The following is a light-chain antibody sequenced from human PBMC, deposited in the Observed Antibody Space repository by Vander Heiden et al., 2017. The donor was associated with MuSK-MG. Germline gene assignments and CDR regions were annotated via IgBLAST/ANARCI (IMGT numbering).Light chain of an antibody. CDR2: DVT. CDR3: CSYAGNYTLI. Sequence: QSALTQPRSVSGSPGQSVTISCTGISGDVGGYNYVSWYQHHPGKPPKLMIYDVTKRPSGVPVSFSGTESGNTASLTISGLQAEDEADYFCCSYAGNYTLIFGGGTKLTVL. CDR1: SGDVGGYNY. V-gene: IGLV2-11*01. J-gene: IGLJ2*01.